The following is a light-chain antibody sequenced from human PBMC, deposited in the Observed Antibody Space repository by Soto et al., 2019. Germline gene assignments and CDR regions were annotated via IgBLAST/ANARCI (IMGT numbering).Light chain of an antibody. CDR3: CSSAPESTYV. CDR2: EVT. J-gene: IGLJ1*01. V-gene: IGLV2-14*01. Sequence: QSVLTQPASVSGSPGQSITISCTGTNSDVGGFNYVSWYQQHPDKAPKLIIFEVTDRPSGVSNRFSGSKSGNTASLTISGLQSEDEAEYYCCSSAPESTYVFGTGTKVTVL. CDR1: NSDVGGFNY.